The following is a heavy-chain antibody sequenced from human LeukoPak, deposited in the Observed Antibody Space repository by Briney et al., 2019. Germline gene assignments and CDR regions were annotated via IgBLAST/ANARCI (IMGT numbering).Heavy chain of an antibody. CDR3: ARGARSDLVSGYYPNWFTP. Sequence: SETLSLTCTVSGVSISSYYWSWIRQPPGKGLEWIGYVYHTGTTNYNPSLKSRLSMSIDTSKNSFSQKLNSITAADTAVNYSARGARSDLVSGYYPNWFTPWGQGTLVTASS. D-gene: IGHD3-22*01. J-gene: IGHJ5*01. V-gene: IGHV4-59*01. CDR2: VYHTGTT. CDR1: GVSISSYY.